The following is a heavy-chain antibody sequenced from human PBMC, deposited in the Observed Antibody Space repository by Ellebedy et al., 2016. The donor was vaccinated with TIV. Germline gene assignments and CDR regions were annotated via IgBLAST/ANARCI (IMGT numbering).Heavy chain of an antibody. CDR1: GGSXQSKY. Sequence: MPSETLSLTCAVYGGSXQSKYXPWIXXPPGKALEWIGEVNHNGEITNYNPSLKSPFTISLYTSKNQIFLTLSSVTAADTAVYYCARSQNYSTPWGQGTPVTVSS. CDR3: ARSQNYSTP. D-gene: IGHD1-7*01. CDR2: VNHNGEIT. V-gene: IGHV4-34*01. J-gene: IGHJ4*02.